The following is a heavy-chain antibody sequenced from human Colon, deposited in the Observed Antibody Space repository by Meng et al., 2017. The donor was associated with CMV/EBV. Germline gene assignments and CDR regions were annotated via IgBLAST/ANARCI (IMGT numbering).Heavy chain of an antibody. V-gene: IGHV4-38-2*02. Sequence: SETLSLTCTVSGFSISRTYYWGWIRQTPGKGLEWIASIFHSGDTYYNPSLRSRVTMSVDTSKNQFSLRLTSVTAADTAVYFCARDHLSPFVEPVVHYFHSWGQGTLVTVSS. D-gene: IGHD1-1*01. J-gene: IGHJ4*02. CDR3: ARDHLSPFVEPVVHYFHS. CDR2: IFHSGDT. CDR1: GFSISRTYY.